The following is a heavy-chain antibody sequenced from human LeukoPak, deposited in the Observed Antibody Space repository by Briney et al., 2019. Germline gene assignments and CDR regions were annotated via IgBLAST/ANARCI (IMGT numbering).Heavy chain of an antibody. CDR2: IYYSGST. D-gene: IGHD4-17*01. J-gene: IGHJ4*02. CDR1: GGSISSYY. Sequence: PSETLSLTCTVSGGSISSYYWSWIRQPPGKGLEWIGYIYYSGSTNYNPSLKSRVTISVDTSKNQFSLKLSSVTAADTAVYYCARGVGAVTTGVYMDYWGQGTLVTVSS. CDR3: ARGVGAVTTGVYMDY. V-gene: IGHV4-59*01.